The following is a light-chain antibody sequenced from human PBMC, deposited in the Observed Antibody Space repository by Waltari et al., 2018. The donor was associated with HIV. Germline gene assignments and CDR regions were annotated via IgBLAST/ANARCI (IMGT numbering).Light chain of an antibody. CDR2: MNN. Sequence: QSVLTQPPSASGTPGQRVTISCSGSSSTIGSNYVYWYQHLPGTAPKLLIDMNNQRPSGVPDRFSGSKSGTSASLAISGLRSEDEADYYCAAWDASLSAWVFGGGTKLTVL. CDR1: SSTIGSNY. V-gene: IGLV1-47*01. CDR3: AAWDASLSAWV. J-gene: IGLJ3*02.